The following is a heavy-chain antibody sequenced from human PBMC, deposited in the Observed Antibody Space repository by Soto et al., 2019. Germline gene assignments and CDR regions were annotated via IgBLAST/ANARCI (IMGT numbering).Heavy chain of an antibody. Sequence: SETLSLTCTVSGGSISRYYWSWIRQPPGKGLEWIGYIYYSGRTNYNPSLKSRVTISVDTSKNQFSLKLSSVTAADTAVYYCARGYCSSTSCYICDNWFAPWGQGTLVTVSS. CDR3: ARGYCSSTSCYICDNWFAP. CDR1: GGSISRYY. J-gene: IGHJ5*02. CDR2: IYYSGRT. V-gene: IGHV4-59*01. D-gene: IGHD2-2*02.